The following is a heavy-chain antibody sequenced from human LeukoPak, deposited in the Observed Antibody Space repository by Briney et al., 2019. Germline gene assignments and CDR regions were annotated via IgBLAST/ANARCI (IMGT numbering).Heavy chain of an antibody. CDR3: ARGQDGYNNRDPWYFDL. CDR1: GGSISSYY. J-gene: IGHJ2*01. CDR2: IYYSGST. D-gene: IGHD5-24*01. Sequence: KTSETLSLTCTVPGGSISSYYWSWIRQPPGKGLEWIGYIYYSGSTNYNPPLKSRVTISVDTSKNQFSLKLSSVTAADTAVYYCARGQDGYNNRDPWYFDLWGRGTLVTVSS. V-gene: IGHV4-59*01.